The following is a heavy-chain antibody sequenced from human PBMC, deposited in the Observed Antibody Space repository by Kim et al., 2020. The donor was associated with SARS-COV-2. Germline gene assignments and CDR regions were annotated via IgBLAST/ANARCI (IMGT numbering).Heavy chain of an antibody. D-gene: IGHD4-17*01. CDR2: IDPSDSYT. CDR1: GYSFTSYW. J-gene: IGHJ6*02. V-gene: IGHV5-10-1*01. CDR3: ARHRGYGAFSYYYYGMDV. Sequence: GESLKISCKGSGYSFTSYWISWVRQMPGKGLEWMGRIDPSDSYTNYSPSFQGHVTISADKSISTAYLQWSSLKASDTAMYYCARHRGYGAFSYYYYGMDVWGQGTTVTVSS.